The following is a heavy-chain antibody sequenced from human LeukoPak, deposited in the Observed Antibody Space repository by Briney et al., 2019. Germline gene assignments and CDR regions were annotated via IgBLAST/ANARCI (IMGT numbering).Heavy chain of an antibody. CDR2: TSGSGGST. CDR3: ATGLGYSGYDFLDY. D-gene: IGHD5-12*01. Sequence: GGSLRLSCAASGFTFSSYAMSWVRQAPGKGLEWVSATSGSGGSTYYADSVKGRFTISRDNSKNTLYLQMNSLRAEDTAVYYCATGLGYSGYDFLDYWGQGTLVTVSS. J-gene: IGHJ4*02. CDR1: GFTFSSYA. V-gene: IGHV3-23*01.